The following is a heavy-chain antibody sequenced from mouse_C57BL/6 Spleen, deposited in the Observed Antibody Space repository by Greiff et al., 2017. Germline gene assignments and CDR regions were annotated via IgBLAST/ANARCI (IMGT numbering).Heavy chain of an antibody. D-gene: IGHD1-1*01. J-gene: IGHJ3*01. V-gene: IGHV14-1*01. Sequence: VQLKQSGAELVRPGASVKLSCTASGFNIKDYYMHWVKQRPEQGLEWIGRIDPEDGDTEYAPKFQGKATMTADTSSNTAYLQLSSLTSEDTAVYYCTTGTTVVATSPCAYWGQGTLVTVSA. CDR1: GFNIKDYY. CDR3: TTGTTVVATSPCAY. CDR2: IDPEDGDT.